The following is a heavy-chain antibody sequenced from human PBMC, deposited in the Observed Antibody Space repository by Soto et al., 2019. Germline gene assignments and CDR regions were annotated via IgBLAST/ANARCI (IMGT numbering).Heavy chain of an antibody. CDR3: ASRLGSGYSRVVADV. CDR1: GGTFSSYA. J-gene: IGHJ6*02. CDR2: IIPIFGTA. V-gene: IGHV1-69*13. D-gene: IGHD5-12*01. Sequence: SVKVSCKASGGTFSSYAISWVRQAPGQGLEWMGGIIPIFGTANYAQKFQGRVTITADESTSTAYMELSSLRSEDTAVYYCASRLGSGYSRVVADVWGQGTRVTVAS.